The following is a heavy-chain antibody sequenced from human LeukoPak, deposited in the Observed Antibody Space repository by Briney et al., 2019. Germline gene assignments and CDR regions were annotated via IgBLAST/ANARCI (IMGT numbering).Heavy chain of an antibody. Sequence: GGSLRLSCAASGFTFSSYGMHWVRQAPGKGLEWVAFIRYDGSNKDYADSVKGRFTICRDNSKNTLYLKMNSLRAEDTALDYCVKVHFLYSYGSAYYFDYGGQGTLVTVSS. CDR1: GFTFSSYG. CDR2: IRYDGSNK. D-gene: IGHD5-18*01. CDR3: VKVHFLYSYGSAYYFDY. V-gene: IGHV3-30*02. J-gene: IGHJ4*02.